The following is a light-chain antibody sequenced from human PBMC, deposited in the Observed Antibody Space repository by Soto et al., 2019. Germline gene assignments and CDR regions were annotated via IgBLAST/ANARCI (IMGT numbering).Light chain of an antibody. CDR1: QGVSSSY. CDR3: QQYGSSPPWT. CDR2: GAT. V-gene: IGKV3-20*01. J-gene: IGKJ1*01. Sequence: EIVLTQSPGTLSSSPGDRATISCRASQGVSSSYLAWYQQQAGQPPRLLIYGATSRATGIPDRFSGSGSGTDFSLTISRLEPEDYAVYYCQQYGSSPPWTFGQGTKVEIK.